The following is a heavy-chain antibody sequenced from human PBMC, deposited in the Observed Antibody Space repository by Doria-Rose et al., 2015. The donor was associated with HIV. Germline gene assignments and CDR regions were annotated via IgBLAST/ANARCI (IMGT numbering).Heavy chain of an antibody. CDR1: GGSFSDHY. CDR3: ARVPDNYITSPFDY. D-gene: IGHD3-10*01. V-gene: IGHV4-34*01. Sequence: QVQLQQWGAGLLKPSETLSLTCAVYGGSFSDHYWSWLRQPPGKGLEWIGETNDTGSANYNPSLKSRVTISVDTSKNQFSLKVSSVTAADTAVYYCARVPDNYITSPFDYWGQGKLVTVSS. CDR2: TNDTGSA. J-gene: IGHJ4*02.